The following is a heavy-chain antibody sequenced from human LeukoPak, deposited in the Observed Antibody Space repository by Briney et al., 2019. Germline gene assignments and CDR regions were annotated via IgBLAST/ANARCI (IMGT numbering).Heavy chain of an antibody. CDR1: GYTFTSYA. CDR3: ASNNPPGNTLEPKYYYYYYGMDV. D-gene: IGHD1-14*01. CDR2: INAGNGNT. V-gene: IGHV1-3*01. J-gene: IGHJ6*02. Sequence: ASVKVSCKASGYTFTSYAMHWVRQAPGQRLEWMGWINAGNGNTKYSQKFQGRVTITRDTSASTAYMELSSLRSEDTAVYYCASNNPPGNTLEPKYYYYYYGMDVWGQGTTVTVSS.